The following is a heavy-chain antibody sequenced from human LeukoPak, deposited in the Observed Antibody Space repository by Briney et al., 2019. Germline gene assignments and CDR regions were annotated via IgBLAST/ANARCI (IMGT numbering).Heavy chain of an antibody. CDR3: ARDHPRYNDCWDY. CDR2: ISSSGSTI. Sequence: PGGSLRLSCATSGFTFSSYEMNWVRQAPGKGPEWVSYISSSGSTIYYADSVKGRFTISRDNAKNSLYLQMNSLRAEDTAVYYCARDHPRYNDCWDYWGQGTLVTVSS. CDR1: GFTFSSYE. J-gene: IGHJ4*02. D-gene: IGHD2-21*02. V-gene: IGHV3-48*03.